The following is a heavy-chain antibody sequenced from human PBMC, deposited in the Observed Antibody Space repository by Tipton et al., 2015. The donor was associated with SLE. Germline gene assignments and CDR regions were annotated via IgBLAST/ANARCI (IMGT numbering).Heavy chain of an antibody. J-gene: IGHJ4*02. CDR1: GYTFTSYA. CDR2: INAGNGNT. CDR3: ARVPYCSGGSCYPTDDY. Sequence: QVQLVQSGAEVKKPGASVKVSCKASGYTFTSYAMHWVRQDPGQRLEWMGWINAGNGNTKYSQKFQGRVTITRDTSASTAYMELSSLRSEDTAVYYCARVPYCSGGSCYPTDDYWGQGTLVTVSS. V-gene: IGHV1-3*01. D-gene: IGHD2-15*01.